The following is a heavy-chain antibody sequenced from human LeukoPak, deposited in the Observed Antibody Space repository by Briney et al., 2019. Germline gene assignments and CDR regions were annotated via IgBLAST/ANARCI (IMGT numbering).Heavy chain of an antibody. J-gene: IGHJ5*02. CDR3: AREYYDSSGSGP. CDR2: IWPDGSTK. CDR1: GFPFSSYG. D-gene: IGHD3-22*01. V-gene: IGHV3-33*01. Sequence: PGGSLRLSCTASGFPFSSYGMHWVRQAPGKGLVWVTVIWPDGSTKYYADSVKGRFTVSRDNSMNTLYLQMNSLRAEDTAVYYCAREYYDSSGSGPWGQGTLVTVSS.